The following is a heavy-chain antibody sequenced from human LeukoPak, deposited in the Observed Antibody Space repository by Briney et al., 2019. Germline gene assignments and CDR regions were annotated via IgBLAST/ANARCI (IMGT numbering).Heavy chain of an antibody. CDR3: ARLRWAKVVVVPAAINMDV. J-gene: IGHJ6*03. CDR2: IYYSVRA. CDR1: GGSISSSSYY. D-gene: IGHD2-2*01. V-gene: IGHV4-39*01. Sequence: PSEALSLTCTVSGGSISSSSYYWGWIRQPPGEWLGWLGSIYYSVRASYNPSLRARVTSSVDTSKTQFSLKLISVAVADTPGINCARLRWAKVVVVPAAINMDVWGKGTTVTVSS.